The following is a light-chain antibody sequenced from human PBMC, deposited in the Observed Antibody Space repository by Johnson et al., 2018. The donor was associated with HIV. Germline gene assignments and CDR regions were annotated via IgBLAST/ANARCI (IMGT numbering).Light chain of an antibody. CDR2: DNN. V-gene: IGLV1-51*01. Sequence: QSILTQPPSVSAAAGQNVSISCSGSSSNIGNNYVSWYQQLPGTAPKLLIYDNNKRPSGIPDRFSGSKSGTSATLGITGLQTGDEADYYCGTWDSSLSAGGVFGTGTKVTVL. CDR3: GTWDSSLSAGGV. CDR1: SSNIGNNY. J-gene: IGLJ1*01.